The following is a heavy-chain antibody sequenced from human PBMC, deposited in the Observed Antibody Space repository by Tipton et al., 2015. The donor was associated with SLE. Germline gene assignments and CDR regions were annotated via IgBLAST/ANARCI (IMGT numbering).Heavy chain of an antibody. V-gene: IGHV4-39*01. D-gene: IGHD3-22*01. J-gene: IGHJ4*02. CDR1: GGSISSSSYY. Sequence: TLSLTCTVSGGSISSSSYYWGWLRQPPGKGLEWIGSIYYSGRPYYNPSLKSRVTMPVDTSKNQFSLNLSSVTAADTAVYYCARLGYSDSSAGCWGQGALVTVSS. CDR3: ARLGYSDSSAGC. CDR2: IYYSGRP.